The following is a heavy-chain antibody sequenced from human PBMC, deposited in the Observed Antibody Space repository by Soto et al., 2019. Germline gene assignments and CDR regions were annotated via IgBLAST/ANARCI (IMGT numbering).Heavy chain of an antibody. CDR3: ARGSPRTRWYDGNWFS. CDR1: GYTFTSYG. D-gene: IGHD6-13*01. V-gene: IGHV1-69*13. Sequence: GASVKVSCKASGYTFTSYGSSWVRQAPGQGLEWMGGIIPFFGKANYAQKFQGRVTITADESTSTAYMELSSLRSEDTAVYYCARGSPRTRWYDGNWFSWGQGTLVTVSS. CDR2: IIPFFGKA. J-gene: IGHJ4*02.